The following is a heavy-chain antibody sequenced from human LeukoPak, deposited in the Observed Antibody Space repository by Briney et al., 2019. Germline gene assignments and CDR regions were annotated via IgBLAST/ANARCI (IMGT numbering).Heavy chain of an antibody. Sequence: PSETLSLTCTVSGGSISTYYWSWIRQPPGKGLEWIGYIYYSGSTNYNPSLKSRVTMSVDTSKNQFSLKLSSVTAADTAVYYCASLHSYVAYWGQGTLVTVSS. V-gene: IGHV4-59*08. D-gene: IGHD5-18*01. J-gene: IGHJ4*02. CDR3: ASLHSYVAY. CDR2: IYYSGST. CDR1: GGSISTYY.